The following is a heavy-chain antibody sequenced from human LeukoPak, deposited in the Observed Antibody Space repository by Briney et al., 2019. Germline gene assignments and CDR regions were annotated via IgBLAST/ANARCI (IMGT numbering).Heavy chain of an antibody. CDR2: ISSSGSTI. CDR1: GFTFSDYY. J-gene: IGHJ4*02. V-gene: IGHV3-11*04. Sequence: GGSLRLSCEASGFTFSDYYMSWIRQAPGKGLEWVSYISSSGSTIYYADSVKGRFTISRDNAKNSLYLQMNSLRAEDTAVYYCASNPGYCSSTSCLNYWGQGTLVTVSS. D-gene: IGHD2-2*01. CDR3: ASNPGYCSSTSCLNY.